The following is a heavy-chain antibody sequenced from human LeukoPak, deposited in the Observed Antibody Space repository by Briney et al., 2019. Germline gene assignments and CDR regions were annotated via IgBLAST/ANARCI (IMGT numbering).Heavy chain of an antibody. CDR3: ARLGIQPINWFDP. CDR1: GGSIISSSYY. D-gene: IGHD5-18*01. V-gene: IGHV4-39*02. Sequence: PSETLSLTCTVSGGSIISSSYYWGWIRQPPGKGLEWIGSAYYSGSTNYNPSLESRVIISADTSKNHFSLKLSSVTAADTAVYYCARLGIQPINWFDPWGRGTLVTVSS. J-gene: IGHJ5*02. CDR2: AYYSGST.